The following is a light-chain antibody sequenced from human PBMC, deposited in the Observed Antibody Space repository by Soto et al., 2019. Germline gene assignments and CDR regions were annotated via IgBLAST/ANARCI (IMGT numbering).Light chain of an antibody. Sequence: EIVMTQSPASLSVSPGERATVSCRASQSVASNLAWYQQKPGQAPRLVIYGASTRATGFPARFSGSGSGTEFTLTISSLQSEDFAVYYGQQYYNWPLTFGPGTKVDIK. CDR1: QSVASN. J-gene: IGKJ3*01. V-gene: IGKV3-15*01. CDR2: GAS. CDR3: QQYYNWPLT.